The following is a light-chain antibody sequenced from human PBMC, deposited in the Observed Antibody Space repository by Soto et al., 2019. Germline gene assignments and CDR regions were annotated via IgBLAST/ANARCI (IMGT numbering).Light chain of an antibody. CDR2: GAS. CDR1: QSVSSSY. V-gene: IGKV3-20*01. J-gene: IGKJ1*01. CDR3: QQYGSSPGT. Sequence: ESVLTQSPGTLSLSPGERATLSCRASQSVSSSYLAWYQQKPGQAPRRLIYGASSRATGIPDRFSGRGSGTDFTLTISRLEPEDFAVYYCQQYGSSPGTFGQGTKVEIK.